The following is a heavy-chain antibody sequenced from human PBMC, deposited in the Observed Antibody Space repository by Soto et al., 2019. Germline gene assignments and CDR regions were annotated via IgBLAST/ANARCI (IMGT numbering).Heavy chain of an antibody. CDR3: ARDQKGVVYYDSSGPDY. D-gene: IGHD3-22*01. Sequence: ASVKVFCKASGYTFTSYYMHWVRQAPGQGLEWMGIINPSGGSTSYAQKFQGRVTMTRDTSTSTVYMELSSLRSEDTAVYYCARDQKGVVYYDSSGPDYWGQGTLVTVSS. CDR1: GYTFTSYY. V-gene: IGHV1-46*01. J-gene: IGHJ4*02. CDR2: INPSGGST.